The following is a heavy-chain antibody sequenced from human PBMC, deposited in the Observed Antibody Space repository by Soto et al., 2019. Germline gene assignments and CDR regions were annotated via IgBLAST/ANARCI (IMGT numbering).Heavy chain of an antibody. Sequence: QVQLQESGPGLVKPSETLSLTCTVSGGSISSYYWNWIRQPPGKGLEWIGYIYYSGSTNYNSSLKSRAPXSXDXXKSQFSLKLSSVTAADTAVYYCAREGLTGTIGLYYYYGLDVWGQGTTVTVSS. CDR2: IYYSGST. D-gene: IGHD1-7*01. J-gene: IGHJ6*02. V-gene: IGHV4-59*01. CDR1: GGSISSYY. CDR3: AREGLTGTIGLYYYYGLDV.